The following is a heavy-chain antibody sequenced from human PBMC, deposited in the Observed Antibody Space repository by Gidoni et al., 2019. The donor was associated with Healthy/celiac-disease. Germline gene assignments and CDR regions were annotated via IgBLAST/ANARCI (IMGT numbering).Heavy chain of an antibody. CDR3: AREPRYYDILTGYSLYYYYGMDV. CDR2: IWYDGSNK. Sequence: QVQLVESGGGVVQPGRSLRLSCAASGFTFSSYGMPWVRQAPGKGLEWVAVIWYDGSNKYYADSVKGRFTISRDNSKNTLYLQMNSLRAEDTAVYYCAREPRYYDILTGYSLYYYYGMDVWGQGTTVTVSS. V-gene: IGHV3-33*01. D-gene: IGHD3-9*01. J-gene: IGHJ6*02. CDR1: GFTFSSYG.